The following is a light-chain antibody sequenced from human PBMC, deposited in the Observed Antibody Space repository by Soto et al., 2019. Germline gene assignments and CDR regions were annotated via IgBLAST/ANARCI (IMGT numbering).Light chain of an antibody. CDR1: QTTNTY. J-gene: IGKJ1*01. Sequence: DIILTQSPSSLSASVGDRVTSTCRASQTTNTYINWYQFKTGTAPKFLIFGASSLQSGVPSRFSGTASGTEFTLTIDSMQPEDAAIYYCQQSYNIPWTFGQGTKVDIK. V-gene: IGKV1-39*01. CDR2: GAS. CDR3: QQSYNIPWT.